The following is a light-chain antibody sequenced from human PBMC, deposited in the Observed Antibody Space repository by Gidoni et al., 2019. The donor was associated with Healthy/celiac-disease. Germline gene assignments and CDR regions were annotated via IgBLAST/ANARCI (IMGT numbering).Light chain of an antibody. V-gene: IGKV1-5*03. J-gene: IGKJ1*01. Sequence: DILMTQSPSTLAASVGDRVTITCRASQSISSWLPWYQQKPGKAPKLMIYKASRLDSVVPSRFSGSGSGTEFTLTISRLQPDDFATYYCQQYNSYPWTFGQGTKVEIK. CDR1: QSISSW. CDR2: KAS. CDR3: QQYNSYPWT.